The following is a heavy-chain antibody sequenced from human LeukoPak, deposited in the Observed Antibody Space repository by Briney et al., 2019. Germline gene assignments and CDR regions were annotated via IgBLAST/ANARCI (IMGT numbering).Heavy chain of an antibody. J-gene: IGHJ4*02. CDR3: ARGFSH. D-gene: IGHD3-3*01. V-gene: IGHV4-34*01. CDR1: GGSFSGYY. CDR2: IDHSGST. Sequence: SETLSLTCAVYGGSFSGYYWSWIRQPPGKGLEWIGEIDHSGSTTYNPSLKSRVTISVDTSKNQFSLKLNSVTAADTAVYYCARGFSHWGQGTLVTVSS.